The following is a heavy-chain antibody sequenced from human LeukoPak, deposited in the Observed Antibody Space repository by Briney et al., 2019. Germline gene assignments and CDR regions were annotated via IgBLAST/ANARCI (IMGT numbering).Heavy chain of an antibody. CDR3: AVGGAGFDY. D-gene: IGHD3-16*01. V-gene: IGHV1-2*06. CDR1: GYTFTGYY. Sequence: GASVKVSCKASGYTFTGYYMHWVRQAPGQGLEWMGRINPNSGGTNYAQQFQGRVTMTRDTSIYTAYMELSRLRSDDTAVYCCAVGGAGFDYWGQGTLVTVSS. J-gene: IGHJ4*02. CDR2: INPNSGGT.